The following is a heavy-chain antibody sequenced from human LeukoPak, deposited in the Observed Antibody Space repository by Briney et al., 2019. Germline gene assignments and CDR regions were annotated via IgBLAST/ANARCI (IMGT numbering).Heavy chain of an antibody. CDR2: IVVGSGNT. Sequence: SVKVSCKASGFTFISSTIQWVRQARGQRLEWMGWIVVGSGNTNYAQNFQERVTITRDMSTSTAYMELNSLRSEDTAVYYCAADLPGGAMFDPWGQGTLVTVSS. V-gene: IGHV1-58*02. CDR3: AADLPGGAMFDP. J-gene: IGHJ5*02. CDR1: GFTFISST. D-gene: IGHD3-16*01.